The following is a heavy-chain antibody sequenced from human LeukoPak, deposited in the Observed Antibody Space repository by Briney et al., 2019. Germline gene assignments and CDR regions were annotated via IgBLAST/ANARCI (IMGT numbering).Heavy chain of an antibody. CDR1: GFTFSSYG. J-gene: IGHJ6*02. D-gene: IGHD6-6*01. V-gene: IGHV3-30*18. CDR3: AKDLTGVSSSSRAGGMDV. Sequence: PGRSLRLSCAASGFTFSSYGMHWVRQAPGKGLEWVAVISYDGSNKYYADSVKGRFTISRDNSKNTLYLQMNSLRAEDTAVYYCAKDLTGVSSSSRAGGMDVWGQGTTVTVSS. CDR2: ISYDGSNK.